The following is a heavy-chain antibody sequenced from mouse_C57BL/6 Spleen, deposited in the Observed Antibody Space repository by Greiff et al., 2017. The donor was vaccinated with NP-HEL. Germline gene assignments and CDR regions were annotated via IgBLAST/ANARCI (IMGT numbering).Heavy chain of an antibody. J-gene: IGHJ3*01. CDR3: TRSLLFYYYGSSY. Sequence: QVQLQQSGAELVRPGASVTLSCKASGYTFTDYEMHWVKQTPVHGLEWIGAIDPETGGTAYNQKFKGKAILTADKSSSTAYMELRSLTSEDSAVYYCTRSLLFYYYGSSYWGQGTLVTVSA. CDR2: IDPETGGT. CDR1: GYTFTDYE. V-gene: IGHV1-15*01. D-gene: IGHD1-1*01.